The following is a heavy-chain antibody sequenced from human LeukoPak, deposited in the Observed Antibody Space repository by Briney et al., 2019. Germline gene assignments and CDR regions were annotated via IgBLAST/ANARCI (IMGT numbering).Heavy chain of an antibody. J-gene: IGHJ4*02. CDR2: INPSGGST. CDR3: ARGLYYDGSGYYHPLGY. V-gene: IGHV1-46*01. CDR1: GYTFTGYY. D-gene: IGHD3-22*01. Sequence: ASVKVSCKASGYTFTGYYMHWVRQAPGQGLEWMGIINPSGGSTSYAQKFQGRITMTRDTSTSTVYMELSSLRSEDTAVYYCARGLYYDGSGYYHPLGYWGQGTLVTVSS.